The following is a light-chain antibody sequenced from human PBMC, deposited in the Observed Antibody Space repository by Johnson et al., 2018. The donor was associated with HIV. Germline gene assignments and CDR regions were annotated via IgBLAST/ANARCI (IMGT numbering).Light chain of an antibody. CDR2: ENS. J-gene: IGLJ1*01. CDR3: GTWDSSLSAEV. Sequence: QPVLTQPPSVSAAPGQKVTISCSGSSSNIENNYVSWYQHLPGTAPKVLIYENSKRPSSIPDRFSGSKSGPSATLDITGRQTGDEADYYCGTWDSSLSAEVFGTGTKVTVL. V-gene: IGLV1-51*02. CDR1: SSNIENNY.